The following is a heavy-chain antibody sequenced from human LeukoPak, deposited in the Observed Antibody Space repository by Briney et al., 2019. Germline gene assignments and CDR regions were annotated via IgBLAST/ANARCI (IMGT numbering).Heavy chain of an antibody. D-gene: IGHD1-14*01. CDR1: GFTFSSYG. CDR3: AKDHKRDGNRYFDF. CDR2: IRYDGSNK. V-gene: IGHV3-30*02. J-gene: IGHJ4*02. Sequence: PGGSLRLSCAASGFTFSSYGMHWVRQAPGKGLEWVAFIRYDGSNKYYADSVKGRFTISRDNSKNTLYLQMNSLRAEDTAVYYCAKDHKRDGNRYFDFWGQGTLVTVSS.